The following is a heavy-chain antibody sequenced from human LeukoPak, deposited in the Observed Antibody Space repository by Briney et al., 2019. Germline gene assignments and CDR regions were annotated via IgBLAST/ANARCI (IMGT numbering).Heavy chain of an antibody. CDR1: GYTFTGYY. J-gene: IGHJ5*02. Sequence: ASVKVSCKASGYTFTGYYMHWVRQAPGQGLGWMGWINPNSGGTNYAQKFQGWVTMTRDTSISTAYMELSRLRSDDTAVYYCARGYYYGSGTYPNWFDPWGQGTLVTVSS. CDR3: ARGYYYGSGTYPNWFDP. CDR2: INPNSGGT. D-gene: IGHD3-10*01. V-gene: IGHV1-2*04.